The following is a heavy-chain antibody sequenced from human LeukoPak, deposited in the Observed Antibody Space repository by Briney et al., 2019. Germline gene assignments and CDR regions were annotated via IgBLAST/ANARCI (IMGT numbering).Heavy chain of an antibody. CDR3: ARGLAYCSSTSCRTFDY. V-gene: IGHV3-48*01. Sequence: GGSLRLSCAASGFTFSSYWMSWVRQAPGKGLEWVSYISSSSSTIYYADSVKGRSTISRDNAKNSLYLQMNSLRAEDTAVYYCARGLAYCSSTSCRTFDYWGQGTLVTVSS. J-gene: IGHJ4*02. CDR2: ISSSSSTI. D-gene: IGHD2-2*01. CDR1: GFTFSSYW.